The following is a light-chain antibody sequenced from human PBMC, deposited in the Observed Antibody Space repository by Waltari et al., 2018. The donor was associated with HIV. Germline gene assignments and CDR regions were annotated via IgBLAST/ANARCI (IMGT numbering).Light chain of an antibody. CDR3: QQRSNWPPL. J-gene: IGKJ4*02. Sequence: EIVLTQSPATLSLSPGERATLSCRASQRVHSYLAWYQQKPGQAPRLLIYDASNRATCSPARFSGSGSGTDFTRTISSLEPEDFAVYYCQQRSNWPPLFGGGTKVEIK. V-gene: IGKV3-11*01. CDR1: QRVHSY. CDR2: DAS.